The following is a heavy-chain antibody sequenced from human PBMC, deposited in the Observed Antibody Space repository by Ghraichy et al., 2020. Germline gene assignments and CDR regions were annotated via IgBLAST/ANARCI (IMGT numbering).Heavy chain of an antibody. D-gene: IGHD3-22*01. V-gene: IGHV3-43*01. CDR1: GFTFDDYT. Sequence: GESLNISCAASGFTFDDYTMHWVRQAPGKGLEWVSLISWDGGSTYYADSVKGRFTISRDNSKNSLYLQMNSLRTEDTALYYCAKDKEYYDSSGYYHPDAFDIWGQGTMVTVSS. CDR3: AKDKEYYDSSGYYHPDAFDI. CDR2: ISWDGGST. J-gene: IGHJ3*02.